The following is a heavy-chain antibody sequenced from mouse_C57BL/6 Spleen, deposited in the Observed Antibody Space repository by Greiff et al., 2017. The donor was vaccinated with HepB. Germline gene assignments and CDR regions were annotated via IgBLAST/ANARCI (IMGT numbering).Heavy chain of an antibody. CDR1: GYTFTDYN. J-gene: IGHJ4*01. V-gene: IGHV1-22*01. D-gene: IGHD2-1*01. CDR2: INPNNGGT. CDR3: ARRNYGNNYAMDY. Sequence: VQLQQSGPELVKPGASVKMSCKASGYTFTDYNMHWVKQSHGKSLELIGYINPNNGGTSYNQKFKGKATLTVNKSSSTAYMELRSLTSEDSAVYYCARRNYGNNYAMDYWGQGTSVTVSS.